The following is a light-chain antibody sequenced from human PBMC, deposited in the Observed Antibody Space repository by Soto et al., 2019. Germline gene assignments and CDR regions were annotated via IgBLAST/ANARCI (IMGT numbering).Light chain of an antibody. Sequence: ELVMTQSPVTLSVSPGERATLSCRASQRIISNLAWYQQKPGQAPRLLISGASTRATGIPARFSGSGSGTHFTLTISRLEPEDFAVYYCQQYGIVFGPGTKVDIK. CDR3: QQYGIV. CDR1: QRIISN. J-gene: IGKJ3*01. CDR2: GAS. V-gene: IGKV3-15*01.